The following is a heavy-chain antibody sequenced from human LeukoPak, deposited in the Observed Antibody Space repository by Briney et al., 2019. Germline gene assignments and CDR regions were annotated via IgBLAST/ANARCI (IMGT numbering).Heavy chain of an antibody. CDR1: GGSISSSSYY. V-gene: IGHV4-61*05. D-gene: IGHD5-12*01. CDR2: LSYSGST. Sequence: KPSETLSLTCTVSGGSISSSSYYWSWIRQPPGKGLEWIGYLSYSGSTNYNPSLKSRVTISVDTSKNQFSLKLSSVTAADTAVYYCATLGYSGYEFDYWGQGTLVTVSS. J-gene: IGHJ4*02. CDR3: ATLGYSGYEFDY.